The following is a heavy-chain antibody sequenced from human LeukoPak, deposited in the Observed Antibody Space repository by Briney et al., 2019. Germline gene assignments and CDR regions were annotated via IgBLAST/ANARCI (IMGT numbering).Heavy chain of an antibody. Sequence: GGSLRLSCAASGFTFSSYEMNWVRQAPGKGLEWVSYISSSGSTIYYADSVKGRFTISRDNAKNSLYLQMNSLRAEDTAVYYCAREELGIGYYFDYWGQGTLVTVSS. D-gene: IGHD7-27*01. CDR1: GFTFSSYE. V-gene: IGHV3-48*03. J-gene: IGHJ4*02. CDR2: ISSSGSTI. CDR3: AREELGIGYYFDY.